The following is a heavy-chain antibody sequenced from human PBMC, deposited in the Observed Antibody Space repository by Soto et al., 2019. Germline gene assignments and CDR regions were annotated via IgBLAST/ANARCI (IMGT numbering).Heavy chain of an antibody. CDR1: GGSISSSNW. Sequence: QVQLQESGPGLVKPSGTLSLTCAVSGGSISSSNWWSWVRQPPGKGLEWIGEIYHSGSTNYNPSLKCRVTISVDKSKNQFSLKLSSVTAADTAVYYCAREPGIAAAENAFDIWGQGTMVTVSS. D-gene: IGHD6-13*01. J-gene: IGHJ3*02. CDR3: AREPGIAAAENAFDI. CDR2: IYHSGST. V-gene: IGHV4-4*02.